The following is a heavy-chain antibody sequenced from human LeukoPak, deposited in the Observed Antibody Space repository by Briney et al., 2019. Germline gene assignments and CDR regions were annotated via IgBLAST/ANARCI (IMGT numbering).Heavy chain of an antibody. D-gene: IGHD3-22*01. CDR1: GFTFSDYS. CDR2: INSDGSST. J-gene: IGHJ3*02. Sequence: GGSLRLSCTASGFTFSDYSMDWVRQAPGKGLVWVSRINSDGSSTSYADSVRGRFTISRDNAKNTLYLQMNSLRAEDTAVYFCARSHDSSGYSPDAFDIWGQGTMVTVS. V-gene: IGHV3-74*01. CDR3: ARSHDSSGYSPDAFDI.